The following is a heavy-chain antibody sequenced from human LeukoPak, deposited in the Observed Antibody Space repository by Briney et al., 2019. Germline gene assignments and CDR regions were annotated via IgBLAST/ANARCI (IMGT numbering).Heavy chain of an antibody. D-gene: IGHD6-19*01. Sequence: SETLSLICTVSDGSISSYYWSWIRQPPGEGLEWIGHIDSSESTNYNPSLKSRVTVSVDTSKNQFSLKLSSVTAADTAVYYCARHSSGWPNFDYWGQGTLVTVSS. CDR2: IDSSEST. V-gene: IGHV4-59*08. CDR3: ARHSSGWPNFDY. CDR1: DGSISSYY. J-gene: IGHJ4*02.